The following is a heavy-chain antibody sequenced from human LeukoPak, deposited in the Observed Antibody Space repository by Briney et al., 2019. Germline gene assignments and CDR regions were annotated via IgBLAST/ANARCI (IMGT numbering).Heavy chain of an antibody. V-gene: IGHV3-30*02. Sequence: PGGSLRLCCAASGFTFSSYGMHWVRQAPGKGLEWVTFIRYDGSNKYYADSVKGRFTISRDNSKNTLYLQMNSLRAEDTAVYYCAKDRPIAAAGTLDYWGQGTLVTVSS. CDR3: AKDRPIAAAGTLDY. CDR1: GFTFSSYG. D-gene: IGHD6-13*01. J-gene: IGHJ4*02. CDR2: IRYDGSNK.